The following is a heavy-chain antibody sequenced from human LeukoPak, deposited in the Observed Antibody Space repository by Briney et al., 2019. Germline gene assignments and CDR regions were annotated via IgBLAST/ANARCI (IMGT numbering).Heavy chain of an antibody. Sequence: GGSLRLSCAASGFTVSSNYMSWVRQAPGKGLEWGSVIYSGGSTYYADSVKGRFTISRHNSKNTLYLQMNSLRAEDTAVYYCARGAYGERSNYFDYWGQGTLVTVSS. V-gene: IGHV3-53*04. CDR2: IYSGGST. CDR1: GFTVSSNY. J-gene: IGHJ4*02. CDR3: ARGAYGERSNYFDY. D-gene: IGHD4-17*01.